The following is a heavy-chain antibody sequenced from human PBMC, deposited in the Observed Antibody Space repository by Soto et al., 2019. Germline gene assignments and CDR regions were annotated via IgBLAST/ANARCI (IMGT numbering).Heavy chain of an antibody. CDR3: ASGLSGDKVDQ. V-gene: IGHV4-30-4*01. CDR2: IYNSGNT. Sequence: QVQLQESGPGLVKPSQTLSLTCTVSGGSISDGAYYWSWIRQPPGKGLEWIGHIYNSGNTYNNPSLRSRITISLDTSKSPFSLNLNSVTAADTAVYYCASGLSGDKVDQWGQGTLVTVSS. D-gene: IGHD2-21*01. CDR1: GGSISDGAYY. J-gene: IGHJ4*02.